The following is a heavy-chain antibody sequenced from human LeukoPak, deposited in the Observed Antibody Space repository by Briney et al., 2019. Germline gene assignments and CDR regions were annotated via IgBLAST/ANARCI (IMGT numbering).Heavy chain of an antibody. V-gene: IGHV3-9*01. Sequence: GGSLRLSCAASGFTFDDYAMHWVRQAPGKGLEWVSGISWNSGSIGYADSVKGRFTISRDNAKNSLYLQMNSLRTEDTAVYYCARDFEDSSSWYRRWYYYYYMDVWGKGTTVTVSS. CDR3: ARDFEDSSSWYRRWYYYYYMDV. D-gene: IGHD6-13*01. J-gene: IGHJ6*03. CDR1: GFTFDDYA. CDR2: ISWNSGSI.